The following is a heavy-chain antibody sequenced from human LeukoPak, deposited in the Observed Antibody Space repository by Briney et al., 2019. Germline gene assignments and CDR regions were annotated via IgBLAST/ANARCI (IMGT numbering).Heavy chain of an antibody. D-gene: IGHD3-10*01. V-gene: IGHV4-59*01. CDR3: VRFGYYGSGSHRRVLDY. J-gene: IGHJ4*02. CDR2: IYYSGIT. CDR1: GGSISNYY. Sequence: SETLSLTCTVSGGSISNYYWSWIRQPPGKGLEWIGYIYYSGITNYNPSLKSRVTISVDTSKNQLSLKLSSVTTADTAVYYCVRFGYYGSGSHRRVLDYWGQGTLVTVSS.